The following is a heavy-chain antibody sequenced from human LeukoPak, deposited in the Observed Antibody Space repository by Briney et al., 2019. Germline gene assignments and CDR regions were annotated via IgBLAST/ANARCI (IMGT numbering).Heavy chain of an antibody. J-gene: IGHJ4*02. CDR2: IDTSGNT. CDR1: GGSISSSSYY. D-gene: IGHD6-13*01. CDR3: ARGGNSWYADY. Sequence: PSETLSLTCTVSGGSISSSSYYWSWIRQPAGKGLEWIGRIDTSGNTNYNPSLKSRVTMSIDTSKNQFSLKVGSVTAADTAVYYCARGGNSWYADYWGQGNLVTVSS. V-gene: IGHV4-61*02.